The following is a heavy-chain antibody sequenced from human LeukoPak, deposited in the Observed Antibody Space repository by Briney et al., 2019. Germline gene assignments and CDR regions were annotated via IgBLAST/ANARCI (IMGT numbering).Heavy chain of an antibody. CDR2: IYHSGST. Sequence: PSGTLSLTCAVSGGSISSSNWWSWVRQPPGKGLEWIGEIYHSGSTIYNPSLKSRVTISVDKSKNQFSLKLSSVTAADTAVYYCARSCSSTSCYSSADWFDPWGQGTLVTVSS. CDR1: GGSISSSNW. J-gene: IGHJ5*02. V-gene: IGHV4-4*02. CDR3: ARSCSSTSCYSSADWFDP. D-gene: IGHD2-2*01.